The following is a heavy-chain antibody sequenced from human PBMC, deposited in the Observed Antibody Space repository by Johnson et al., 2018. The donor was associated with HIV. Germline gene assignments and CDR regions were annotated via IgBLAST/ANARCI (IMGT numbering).Heavy chain of an antibody. D-gene: IGHD3-22*01. CDR1: GFTVSSNS. CDR2: IYSGGDT. J-gene: IGHJ3*02. CDR3: ARNLLFYFDSSPYSDPRPVAFDI. Sequence: VQLVESGGGLVQPGGSLRLSCAASGFTVSSNSMTWVRQAPGKGLEWISIIYSGGDTYYADSVKGRFTISRDNSKNTLYLQMNSLGAEDTAVYYCARNLLFYFDSSPYSDPRPVAFDIWGQGTMVTVSS. V-gene: IGHV3-66*01.